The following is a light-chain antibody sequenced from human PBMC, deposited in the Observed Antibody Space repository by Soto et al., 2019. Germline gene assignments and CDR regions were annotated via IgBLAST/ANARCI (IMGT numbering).Light chain of an antibody. J-gene: IGLJ1*01. CDR2: EGS. CDR1: SSDIGSYNL. V-gene: IGLV2-23*01. CDR3: CSYAGSITYV. Sequence: QSALTQPASVSGSPGQSITISSTGTSSDIGSYNLVSWYQQYPGKPPKLMIYEGSKRPSGVSSRFSGSKSGSTASLTISGLRTEDEADYYCCSYAGSITYVFGTGTKVTVL.